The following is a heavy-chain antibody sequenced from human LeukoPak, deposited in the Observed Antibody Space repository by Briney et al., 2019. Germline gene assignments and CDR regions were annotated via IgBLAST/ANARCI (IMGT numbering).Heavy chain of an antibody. CDR1: GFTFSNFW. CDR3: AREGREWLVQEYYYYGMDV. J-gene: IGHJ6*02. CDR2: IYGDGSFT. D-gene: IGHD6-19*01. Sequence: GGSLRLSCAASGFTFSNFWMHWVRQAPGKGLVWVALIYGDGSFTRYADSVKGRFTISRDNSKNTLYLQMNSLRAEDTAVYYCAREGREWLVQEYYYYGMDVWGQGTTVTVSS. V-gene: IGHV3-74*01.